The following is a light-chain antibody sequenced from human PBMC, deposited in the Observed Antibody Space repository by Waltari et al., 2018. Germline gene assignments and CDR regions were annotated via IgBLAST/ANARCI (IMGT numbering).Light chain of an antibody. V-gene: IGKV1-6*01. CDR1: QGIGNY. Sequence: AIQMAQSPSSLSAYVGDRVTISCRTSQGIGNYLGWYQQKPGKAPKLLIYAASSLQSGVSSRFSGSGSGTEFTLTISSLQPEDFATYYCLQDYDYPFTFGPGTKVEI. CDR2: AAS. J-gene: IGKJ3*01. CDR3: LQDYDYPFT.